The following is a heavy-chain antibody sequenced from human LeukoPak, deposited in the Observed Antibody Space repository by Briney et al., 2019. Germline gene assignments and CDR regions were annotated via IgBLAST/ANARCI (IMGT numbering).Heavy chain of an antibody. CDR3: ARLVWDYYGSVSFDP. CDR2: IYYSGST. J-gene: IGHJ5*02. V-gene: IGHV4-59*12. Sequence: PSETLSLTCTVSGGSISSYYWSWIRQPPGKGLEWIGYIYYSGSTNYNPSLKSRVTISVDTSKNQFSLKLSSVTAADTAVYYCARLVWDYYGSVSFDPWGQGTLVTVSS. CDR1: GGSISSYY. D-gene: IGHD3-10*01.